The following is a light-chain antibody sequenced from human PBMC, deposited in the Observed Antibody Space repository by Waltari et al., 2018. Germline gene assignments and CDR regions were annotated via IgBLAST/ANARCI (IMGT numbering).Light chain of an antibody. J-gene: IGLJ3*02. Sequence: QSALTQPRSVSGSPGQSVAISCTGTSSHVGGYNYVSWYQQHPGKAPKIIIYDVTKRPSGVPDRFSGSKSGNTASLTISGLQAEDEAKYFCCSYIGSNMLVFGGGTNLTVL. V-gene: IGLV2-11*01. CDR1: SSHVGGYNY. CDR2: DVT. CDR3: CSYIGSNMLV.